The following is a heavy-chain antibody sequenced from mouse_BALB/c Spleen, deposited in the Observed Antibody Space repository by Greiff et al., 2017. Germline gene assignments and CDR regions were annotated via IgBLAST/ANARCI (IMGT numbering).Heavy chain of an antibody. V-gene: IGHV1-9*01. CDR2: ILPGSGST. Sequence: VKLMESGAELMKPGASVKISCKATGYTFSSYWIEWVKQRPGHGLEWIGEILPGSGSTNYNEKFKGKATFTADTSSNTAYMQLSSLTSEDSAVYYCAGYGNRSWYFDVWGAGTTVTVSS. CDR3: AGYGNRSWYFDV. J-gene: IGHJ1*01. CDR1: GYTFSSYW. D-gene: IGHD2-1*01.